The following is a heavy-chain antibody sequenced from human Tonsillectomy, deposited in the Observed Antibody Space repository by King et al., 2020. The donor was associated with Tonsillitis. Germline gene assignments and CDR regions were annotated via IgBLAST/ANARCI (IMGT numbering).Heavy chain of an antibody. J-gene: IGHJ3*02. V-gene: IGHV4-39*07. CDR2: IYYSGST. CDR1: GGSISSSGYY. CDR3: ARDSQTMDPYALDI. D-gene: IGHD1-1*01. Sequence: LQLQESGPGLVKPSETLSLTCTVSGGSISSSGYYWGWIRQPPGKGLEWIASIYYSGSTYYNPSLKTRVTISIDTSKNQFSLKLTSVTAADTAVYYCARDSQTMDPYALDIWGQGTMVTVSS.